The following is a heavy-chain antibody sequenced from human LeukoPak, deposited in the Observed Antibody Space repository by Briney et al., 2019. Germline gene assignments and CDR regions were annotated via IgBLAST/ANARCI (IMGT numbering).Heavy chain of an antibody. J-gene: IGHJ6*03. Sequence: SVKVSCKASGGTFSSYAISWVRQAPGQGLEWMGGIIPVFGTSNYAQKFQGRVTITADESTRTAYMELSSLRSEDTAVYYCAREAYDSGNFRTDYYYMDVWGIGTTVTVSS. D-gene: IGHD3-10*01. V-gene: IGHV1-69*13. CDR1: GGTFSSYA. CDR2: IIPVFGTS. CDR3: AREAYDSGNFRTDYYYMDV.